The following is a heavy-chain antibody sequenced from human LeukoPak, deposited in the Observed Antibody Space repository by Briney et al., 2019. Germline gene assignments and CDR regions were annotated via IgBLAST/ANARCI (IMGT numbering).Heavy chain of an antibody. CDR3: VIAYYYHY. CDR1: GGSLSGYY. Sequence: KSSETLSLTCAVYGGSLSGYYWSWIRQPPGEGLEWIGEINHSGSTNYNPSLKSRVPISVDTSKNQFSLKLSSVTAADTAVYYCVIAYYYHYWGQGTLVTVSS. D-gene: IGHD3-16*01. CDR2: INHSGST. J-gene: IGHJ4*02. V-gene: IGHV4-34*01.